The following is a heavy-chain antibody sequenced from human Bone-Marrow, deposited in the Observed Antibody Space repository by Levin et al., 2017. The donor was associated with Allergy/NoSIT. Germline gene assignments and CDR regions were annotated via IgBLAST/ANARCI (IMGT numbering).Heavy chain of an antibody. J-gene: IGHJ4*02. V-gene: IGHV3-21*01. CDR2: ISSSSSYI. CDR3: ARGTGIPAGDRWTDY. CDR1: GFTFSSYS. D-gene: IGHD1-1*01. Sequence: GGSLRLSCAASGFTFSSYSMNWVRQAPGKGLEWVSSISSSSSYIYYADSVKGRFTISRDNAKNSLYLQMNSLRAEDTAVYYCARGTGIPAGDRWTDYWGQGTLVTVSS.